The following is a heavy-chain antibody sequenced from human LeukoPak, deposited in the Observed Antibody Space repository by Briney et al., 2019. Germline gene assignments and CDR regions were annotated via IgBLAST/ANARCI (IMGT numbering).Heavy chain of an antibody. V-gene: IGHV3-9*01. CDR2: ISWNSGSI. CDR1: GFTFNDYA. Sequence: GRSLRLSCAASGFTFNDYAMHWFRQAPGKGLEWVSGISWNSGSIAYADSVKGRFTISRDNAKNSLYLQMNSLRAEDTALYYCVKAYDYWGQGTLATVSS. J-gene: IGHJ4*02. CDR3: VKAYDY.